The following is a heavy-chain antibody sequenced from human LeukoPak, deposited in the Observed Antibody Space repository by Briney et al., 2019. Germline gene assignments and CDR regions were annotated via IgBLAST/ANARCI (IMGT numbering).Heavy chain of an antibody. V-gene: IGHV3-53*01. D-gene: IGHD2-2*01. CDR3: TCSSTSFLDY. CDR1: GFTVSSNY. J-gene: IGHJ4*02. Sequence: AGGSLRLSCAASGFTVSSNYMSWVRQAPGKGLEWVSVIYSGGSTYYADSVKGRFTISRDNSKNTLYLQMNSLRAEDTAVYYCTCSSTSFLDYWGQGTLVTVSS. CDR2: IYSGGST.